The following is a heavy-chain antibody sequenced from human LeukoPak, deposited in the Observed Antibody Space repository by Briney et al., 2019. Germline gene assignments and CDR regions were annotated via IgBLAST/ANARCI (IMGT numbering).Heavy chain of an antibody. CDR3: ARVTAELGMSAFDI. CDR1: GFTFTSYD. D-gene: IGHD7-27*01. J-gene: IGHJ3*02. Sequence: GASVKVSCKASGFTFTSYDINWVRQATGQGLEWVGWINPNSGGTNYAQKFQGRVTMTRDTSISTAYMELSRLRSDDTAVYYCARVTAELGMSAFDIWGQGTMVTVSS. CDR2: INPNSGGT. V-gene: IGHV1-2*02.